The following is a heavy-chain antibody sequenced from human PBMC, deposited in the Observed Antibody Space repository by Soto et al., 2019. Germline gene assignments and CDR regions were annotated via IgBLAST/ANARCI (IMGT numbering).Heavy chain of an antibody. CDR3: ARESEDLTSNFDY. J-gene: IGHJ4*02. Sequence: PSETLSLTCAVSGDSISGSQWWNWVRQAPGKGLEWVSSISSTTNYIYYGDSMKGRFTISRDNAKNSLYLEMNSLRAEDTAVYYCARESEDLTSNFDYWGQGTLVTVSS. CDR2: ISSTTNYI. CDR1: GDSISGSQW. V-gene: IGHV3-21*06.